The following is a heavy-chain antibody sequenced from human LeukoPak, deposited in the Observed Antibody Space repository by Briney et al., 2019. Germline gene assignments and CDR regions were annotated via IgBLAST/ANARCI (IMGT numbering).Heavy chain of an antibody. V-gene: IGHV4-34*01. J-gene: IGHJ6*02. CDR1: GGSLSGYY. CDR3: ARGRYSSSWNRNYYYYYYGMDV. Sequence: SETLSLTCAVYGGSLSGYYWSWIRQPPGKGLEWIGEINHSGSTNYNPSLKSRVTISVDTSKNQFSLKLSSVTAADTAVYYCARGRYSSSWNRNYYYYYYGMDVWGQGTTVTVSS. CDR2: INHSGST. D-gene: IGHD6-13*01.